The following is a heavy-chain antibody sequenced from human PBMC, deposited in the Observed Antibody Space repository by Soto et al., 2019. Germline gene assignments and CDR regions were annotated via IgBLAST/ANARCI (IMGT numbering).Heavy chain of an antibody. CDR2: ISPTSSYI. J-gene: IGHJ4*02. CDR1: GFTFTSYT. D-gene: IGHD1-26*01. V-gene: IGHV3-21*01. Sequence: EVQLVESGGGLVKPGGSLRLSCAASGFTFTSYTMNWVRQAPGRGLEWVSSISPTSSYIYYADSVKGRFTISRDNAMNSLYLQMNSLRAEDTAVYYCAKVGATRSYFDYWGQGTLVTVSS. CDR3: AKVGATRSYFDY.